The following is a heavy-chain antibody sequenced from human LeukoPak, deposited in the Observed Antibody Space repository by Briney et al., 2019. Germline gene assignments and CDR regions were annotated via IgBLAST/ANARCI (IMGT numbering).Heavy chain of an antibody. D-gene: IGHD6-19*01. Sequence: SETLSLTCTVSGGSISSGAYYWSWIRQPPGKGLEWIGYIYYSGSTNYNPSLKSRVTISVDTSKNQFSLKLSSVTAADTAVYYCAGHPTGYSSGWYWFDPWGQGTLVTVSS. J-gene: IGHJ5*02. CDR1: GGSISSGAYY. CDR2: IYYSGST. V-gene: IGHV4-61*08. CDR3: AGHPTGYSSGWYWFDP.